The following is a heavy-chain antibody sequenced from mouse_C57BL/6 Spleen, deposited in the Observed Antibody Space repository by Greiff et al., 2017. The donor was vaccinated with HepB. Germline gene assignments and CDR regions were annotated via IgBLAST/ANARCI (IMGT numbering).Heavy chain of an antibody. CDR2: ISSGSSTI. V-gene: IGHV5-17*01. J-gene: IGHJ4*01. CDR3: ARGPYYYGSSPYAMDD. D-gene: IGHD1-1*01. Sequence: EVKLVESGGGLVKPGGSLKLSCAASGFTFSGYDMHWVRQAPEKGLEWDAYISSGSSTIYYADTVKGRFTISRDNAKNTLFLQMTSLRSEDTATYYCARGPYYYGSSPYAMDDWGQGTSVTVSS. CDR1: GFTFSGYD.